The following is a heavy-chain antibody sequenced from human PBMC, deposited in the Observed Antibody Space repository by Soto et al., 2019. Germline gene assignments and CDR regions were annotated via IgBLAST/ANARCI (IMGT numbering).Heavy chain of an antibody. Sequence: QVQLQESGPGLVKPSQTLSLTCTVSGGSISSGGYYWSWIRQHPGKGLGWIGYLYYSGSTYYNPSLKGRVTISVDTSKNQFSLKLSSVTAADTAVYYCAREEYGDWYFDYWGQGTLVTVSS. CDR2: LYYSGST. CDR1: GGSISSGGYY. CDR3: AREEYGDWYFDY. J-gene: IGHJ4*02. D-gene: IGHD4-17*01. V-gene: IGHV4-31*03.